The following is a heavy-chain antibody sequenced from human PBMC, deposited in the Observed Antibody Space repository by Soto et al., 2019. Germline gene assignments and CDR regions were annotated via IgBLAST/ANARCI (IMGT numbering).Heavy chain of an antibody. CDR2: ISGSGGST. D-gene: IGHD3-16*01. CDR1: GFTFSSYA. V-gene: IGHV3-23*01. Sequence: EVQLLESGGGLVQPGGSLRLSCAASGFTFSSYAMSWVRQAPGKGLEWVSAISGSGGSTYYADSVKGRFTISRDNSKKTLYLPMNSLRAEDTAVYYCAADYSPGGAFDIWGQGTMVTVSS. CDR3: AADYSPGGAFDI. J-gene: IGHJ3*02.